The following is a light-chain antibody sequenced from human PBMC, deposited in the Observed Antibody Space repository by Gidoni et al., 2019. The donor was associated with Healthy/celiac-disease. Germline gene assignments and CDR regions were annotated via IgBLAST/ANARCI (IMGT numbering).Light chain of an antibody. CDR3: QQYYSTPQNT. Sequence: DIVMTQSPDSLAVSLGERATINGKSSQSVLYSSNNKNYLAWYQQKPGQPPKLLIYWASTRESGVPDRFSGSGSGTDFTLTISSLQAEDVAVYYCQQYYSTPQNTFXQXTKLEIK. CDR2: WAS. V-gene: IGKV4-1*01. CDR1: QSVLYSSNNKNY. J-gene: IGKJ2*01.